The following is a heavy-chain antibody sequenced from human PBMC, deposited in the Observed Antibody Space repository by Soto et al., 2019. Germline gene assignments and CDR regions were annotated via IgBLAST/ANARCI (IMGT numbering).Heavy chain of an antibody. V-gene: IGHV3-30*18. Sequence: PGGSLRLSCAASGFTFSSYGMHWVRQAPGKGLEWVAVISYDGSNKYYADSVKGRFTISRDNSKNTLYLQMNSLRAEDTAVYYCAKDIRRWLQLALSGSPYWYFDLWGRGTLVTVSS. J-gene: IGHJ2*01. D-gene: IGHD5-12*01. CDR1: GFTFSSYG. CDR3: AKDIRRWLQLALSGSPYWYFDL. CDR2: ISYDGSNK.